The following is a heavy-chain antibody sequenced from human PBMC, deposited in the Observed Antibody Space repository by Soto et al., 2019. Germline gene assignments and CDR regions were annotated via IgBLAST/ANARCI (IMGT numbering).Heavy chain of an antibody. V-gene: IGHV3-30*18. D-gene: IGHD3-10*01. J-gene: IGHJ4*02. CDR3: AKDWTLWFGELVY. CDR2: ISYDGSNK. Sequence: GGSLRLSCAASGFTFSSYGMHWVRQAPGKGLEWVAVISYDGSNKYYADSVKGRFTISRDNSKNTLYLQMNSLRAEDTAVYYCAKDWTLWFGELVYWGQGTLVTVSS. CDR1: GFTFSSYG.